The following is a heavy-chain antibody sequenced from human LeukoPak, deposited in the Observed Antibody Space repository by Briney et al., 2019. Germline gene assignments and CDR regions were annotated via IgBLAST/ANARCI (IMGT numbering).Heavy chain of an antibody. CDR1: GGSFSGYY. D-gene: IGHD6-6*01. V-gene: IGHV4-34*01. Sequence: SETLSLTCAVYGGSFSGYYWSWIRQPPGKGLEWIGEINHSGSTNYNPSLKSRVTISVDTSKNQFSLKLSSVTAADTAVYYCARGVGRIGARRWSYNWFDPWGQGTLVTVSS. J-gene: IGHJ5*02. CDR2: INHSGST. CDR3: ARGVGRIGARRWSYNWFDP.